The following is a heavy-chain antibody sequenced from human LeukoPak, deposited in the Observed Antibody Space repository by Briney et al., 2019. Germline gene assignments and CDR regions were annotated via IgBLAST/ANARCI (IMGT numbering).Heavy chain of an antibody. V-gene: IGHV4-59*01. D-gene: IGHD6-19*01. CDR1: GGSINGYY. J-gene: IGHJ4*02. CDR3: ARSGTVADVMNS. Sequence: SETLSLTCTVSGGSINGYYWSWIRQPPGKGLEWIGYIYYSGSTRYNPSLKSRVTMSVDTSKNQFSLYLSSVTAADTAVYYCARSGTVADVMNSWGQETLVTVS. CDR2: IYYSGST.